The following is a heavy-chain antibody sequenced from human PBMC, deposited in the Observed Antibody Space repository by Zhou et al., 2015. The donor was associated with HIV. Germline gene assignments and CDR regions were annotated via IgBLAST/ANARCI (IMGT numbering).Heavy chain of an antibody. V-gene: IGHV3-15*01. J-gene: IGHJ4*02. CDR2: IKSKRDDGTT. Sequence: EVQLVESGGRLGQAWGGSLRLSCAASGFTFTNAWMSWVRQAPGKGLEWVGRIKSKRDDGTTDYAAPVKGRFTISRDDSNNTLYLQMNSLKIEDTAVYYCTTDGEDIVVVVPAGRVYYFDYWGQGTLVTVSS. D-gene: IGHD2-15*01. CDR3: TTDGEDIVVVVPAGRVYYFDY. CDR1: GFTFTNAW.